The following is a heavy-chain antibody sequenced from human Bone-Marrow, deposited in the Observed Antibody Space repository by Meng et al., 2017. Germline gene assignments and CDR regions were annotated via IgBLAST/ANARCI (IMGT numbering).Heavy chain of an antibody. Sequence: GESLKISCKGSGYTFSNYWIGWVRQMPGKGLEWMGIIYPGDSDTRYSPSFQGQVTISADKSISTAYLQWSSLKASDTAMYYCAREYYYDSSGYYIDAFDIWGQGTMVTVSS. V-gene: IGHV5-51*01. CDR3: AREYYYDSSGYYIDAFDI. CDR1: GYTFSNYW. CDR2: IYPGDSDT. J-gene: IGHJ3*02. D-gene: IGHD3-22*01.